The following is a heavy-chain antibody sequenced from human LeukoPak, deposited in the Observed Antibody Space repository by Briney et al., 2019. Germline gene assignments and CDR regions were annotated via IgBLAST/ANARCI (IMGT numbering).Heavy chain of an antibody. J-gene: IGHJ6*02. CDR2: ISNSGSTV. CDR3: ALGTINKDYYFGMDV. Sequence: GGSLRLSCAASGFTFSDYYMTWLRQARGKGLEWLSYISNSGSTVFYADSVKGRFTVSRDNAKRSLYLQIESLRDDDTAVYHCALGTINKDYYFGMDVWGQGTTVTVSS. D-gene: IGHD2-8*01. CDR1: GFTFSDYY. V-gene: IGHV3-11*01.